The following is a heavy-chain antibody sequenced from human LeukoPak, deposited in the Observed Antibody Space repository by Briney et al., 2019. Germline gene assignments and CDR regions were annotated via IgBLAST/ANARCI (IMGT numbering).Heavy chain of an antibody. CDR2: IYYSGST. CDR1: GGSISSSSYY. Sequence: SGTLSLTCTVSGGSISSSSYYWGWIRQPPGKGLEWIGSIYYSGSTYYNPSLKSRVTISVDTSKNQFSLKLSSVTAADTAVYYCARQFAGTYFDYWGQGTLVTVSS. CDR3: ARQFAGTYFDY. J-gene: IGHJ4*02. V-gene: IGHV4-39*01. D-gene: IGHD6-13*01.